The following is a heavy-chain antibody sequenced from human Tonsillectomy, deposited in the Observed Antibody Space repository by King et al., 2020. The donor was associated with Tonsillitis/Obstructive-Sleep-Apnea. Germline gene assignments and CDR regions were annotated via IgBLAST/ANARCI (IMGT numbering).Heavy chain of an antibody. Sequence: LQLQESGPGLVKPSETLSLTCTVSGGSISSSTYYWGWIRQPPGKGLGWIGGIYYTGSTYYNPSLMSRVTISVDTSKNQFSLKLSSVTAADTAVFYCARPGGTSSWDGYYCAAMDVWGQGTTVTVSS. J-gene: IGHJ6*02. D-gene: IGHD6-13*01. CDR3: ARPGGTSSWDGYYCAAMDV. V-gene: IGHV4-39*01. CDR2: IYYTGST. CDR1: GGSISSSTYY.